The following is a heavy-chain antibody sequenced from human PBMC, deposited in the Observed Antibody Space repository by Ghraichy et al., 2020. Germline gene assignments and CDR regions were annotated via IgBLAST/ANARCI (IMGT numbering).Heavy chain of an antibody. J-gene: IGHJ3*02. CDR1: GFTFSGYA. CDR2: ISGSRGSP. Sequence: GGSLRLSCAASGFTFSGYAMSWVRQAPGKGLEWVSTISGSRGSPYYADSVKGRFTISRDNSKNTLYLQMNNLRAEDTAVYYCAKNPDSGPQDAFDIWGQGTMVTVSS. CDR3: AKNPDSGPQDAFDI. D-gene: IGHD5-12*01. V-gene: IGHV3-23*01.